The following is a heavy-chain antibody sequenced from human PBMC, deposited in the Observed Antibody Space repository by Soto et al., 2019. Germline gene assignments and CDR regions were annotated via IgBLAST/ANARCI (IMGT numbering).Heavy chain of an antibody. V-gene: IGHV6-1*01. CDR3: ASTSSSWYLYYFDY. Sequence: SQTLSLTCAISGDSVSSNSAAWNWIRQSPSRGLEWLGRAYYRSQWYYDSAVSVRSRITVIPDTSKNQFSLQLNSVTPEDTAVYYCASTSSSWYLYYFDYWGQGTLVTVSS. D-gene: IGHD6-13*01. CDR1: GDSVSSNSAA. CDR2: AYYRSQWYY. J-gene: IGHJ4*02.